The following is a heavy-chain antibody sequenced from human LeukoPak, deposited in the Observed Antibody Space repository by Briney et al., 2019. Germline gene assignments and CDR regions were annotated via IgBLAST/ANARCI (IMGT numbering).Heavy chain of an antibody. CDR1: GFTVSSNY. CDR3: ASGYCSGGSCYSPFYY. D-gene: IGHD2-15*01. CDR2: IYSGGNT. Sequence: PGGSLRLSCAASGFTVSSNYMSWVRQAPGKGLEWVSIIYSGGNTYYADSVKGRFTICRDNSKNTLYLQMNSLRAEDTAVYYCASGYCSGGSCYSPFYYWGQGTLVTVSS. J-gene: IGHJ4*02. V-gene: IGHV3-53*01.